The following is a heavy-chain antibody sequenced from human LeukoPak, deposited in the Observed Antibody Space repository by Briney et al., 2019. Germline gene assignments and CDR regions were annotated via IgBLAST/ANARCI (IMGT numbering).Heavy chain of an antibody. CDR2: IYYSGST. J-gene: IGHJ4*02. D-gene: IGHD3-22*01. Sequence: SETLSLTCTVSGGSISSYYWSWIRQPPGKGLEWIGYIYYSGSTNYNPSLKSRVTISVDTSKNQFSLKLSSVTAADTAVYYCASTPYYDSSGYYSMYYFDYWGQGTLVTVSS. CDR1: GGSISSYY. CDR3: ASTPYYDSSGYYSMYYFDY. V-gene: IGHV4-59*01.